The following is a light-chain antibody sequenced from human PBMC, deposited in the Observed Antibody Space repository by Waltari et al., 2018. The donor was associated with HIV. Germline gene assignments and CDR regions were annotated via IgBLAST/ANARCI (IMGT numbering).Light chain of an antibody. CDR3: SSYTNIDTLV. CDR2: GVD. CDR1: NSDVVSTNL. Sequence: QSALPHPASVSGSPGQSITISCTRPNSDVVSTNLVSWSRPHPAKAPQLVICGVDSPPAGVSGRFSGSKSGSTASLTISPRQAEDEADYYCSSYTNIDTLVFGGGTKLTVL. V-gene: IGLV2-14*01. J-gene: IGLJ3*02.